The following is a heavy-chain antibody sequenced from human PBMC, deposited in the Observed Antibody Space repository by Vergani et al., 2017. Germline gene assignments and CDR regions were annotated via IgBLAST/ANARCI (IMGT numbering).Heavy chain of an antibody. V-gene: IGHV3-30*18. CDR1: GFCFSSHA. D-gene: IGHD3-10*01. J-gene: IGHJ6*03. CDR3: AKAGSVTSGSLQYNCYMDV. Sequence: QVQLAESGGGRVQPGRSLRLSCAASGFCFSSHAIHWVRQAPGKGLEWVAVISNDGSKKYYADSVKGRFTISRDNSKNTLDLQMNSLRTQDTAVYYCAKAGSVTSGSLQYNCYMDVWGKGTTVTVS. CDR2: ISNDGSKK.